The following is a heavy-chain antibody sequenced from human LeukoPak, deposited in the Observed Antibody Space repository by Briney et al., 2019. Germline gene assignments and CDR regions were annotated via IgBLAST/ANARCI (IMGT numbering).Heavy chain of an antibody. V-gene: IGHV3-21*01. CDR2: ISSSSSYI. CDR1: GFTFSSYS. J-gene: IGHJ4*02. Sequence: GGSLRLSCAASGFTFSSYSMNWVRQAPGKGLEWVSSISSSSSYIYYADSVKGRFTISRDNAKNSLYLQMNSLRAEDTAVYYCARVHSLTYYYDSSGYFGGWFDYWGQGTLVTVSS. CDR3: ARVHSLTYYYDSSGYFGGWFDY. D-gene: IGHD3-22*01.